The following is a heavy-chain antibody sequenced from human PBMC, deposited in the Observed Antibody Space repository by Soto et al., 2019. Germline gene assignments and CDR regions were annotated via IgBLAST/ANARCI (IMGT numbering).Heavy chain of an antibody. J-gene: IGHJ4*02. D-gene: IGHD1-7*01. V-gene: IGHV3-74*01. Sequence: PGGSLRLSCAASGFTFSKFWMHWVRQAPGKGLTWVSRINSDGSNTGYAGTVKGRFTISRDNAKSTLYLQMNSLAADDTAVYYCARVNNWNYPVDFWGQGTLVTVSS. CDR1: GFTFSKFW. CDR3: ARVNNWNYPVDF. CDR2: INSDGSNT.